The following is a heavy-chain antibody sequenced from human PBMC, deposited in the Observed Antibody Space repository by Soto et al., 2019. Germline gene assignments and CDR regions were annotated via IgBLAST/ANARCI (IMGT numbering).Heavy chain of an antibody. CDR2: NHYTGST. Sequence: SETLSLTCTVSGGSITSGGYYCNWIRQHPGKGLEWIGYNHYTGSTFYNPSLKSRVAVSVDTSKNQFSLKLSSVTDADTAVYYCATGDLTAGELFFGYWGQGTLVTVSS. V-gene: IGHV4-31*03. D-gene: IGHD3-10*01. J-gene: IGHJ4*02. CDR1: GGSITSGGYY. CDR3: ATGDLTAGELFFGY.